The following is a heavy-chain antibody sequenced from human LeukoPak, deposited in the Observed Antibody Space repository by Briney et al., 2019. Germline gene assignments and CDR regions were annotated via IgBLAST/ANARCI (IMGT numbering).Heavy chain of an antibody. CDR2: INPNSGGT. Sequence: ASVKVSCKASGYTFTGYYMQWVRQAPGQGLEWMGWINPNSGGTNYAQKFQGRVTMTRDTSISTAYMELSRLRSDDTAVYYCARSWSKPQLNYYGMDVWGQGTTVTVSS. CDR3: ARSWSKPQLNYYGMDV. D-gene: IGHD1-1*01. CDR1: GYTFTGYY. J-gene: IGHJ6*02. V-gene: IGHV1-2*02.